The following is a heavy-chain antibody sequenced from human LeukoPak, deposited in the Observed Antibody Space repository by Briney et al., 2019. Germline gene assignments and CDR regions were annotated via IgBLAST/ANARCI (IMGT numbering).Heavy chain of an antibody. Sequence: GGSLRLSCAASGFTVSSNFMSWVRQAPGRGLELVSVIYSGGDTYYADAVKGRFTISRDNSKNTVFLQLNSLRAEDTALYYCASRPTSKRWLAVFDYWGRGTLVTVSS. D-gene: IGHD6-19*01. CDR1: GFTVSSNF. CDR2: IYSGGDT. J-gene: IGHJ4*02. V-gene: IGHV3-66*01. CDR3: ASRPTSKRWLAVFDY.